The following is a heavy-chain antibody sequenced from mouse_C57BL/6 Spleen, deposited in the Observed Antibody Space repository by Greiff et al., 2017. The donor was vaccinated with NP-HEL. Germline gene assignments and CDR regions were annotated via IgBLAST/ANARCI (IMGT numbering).Heavy chain of an antibody. J-gene: IGHJ1*03. CDR1: GFSLTSYG. CDR3: ARMVTTVVARYFDV. V-gene: IGHV2-2*01. CDR2: IWSGGST. Sequence: QVQLQQSGPGLVQPSQCLSITCTVSGFSLTSYGVHWVRQSPGKGLEWLGVIWSGGSTDYNAAFISRLSISKDNSKSQVFFKMNSLQADDTAIYYCARMVTTVVARYFDVWGTGTTVTVSS. D-gene: IGHD1-1*01.